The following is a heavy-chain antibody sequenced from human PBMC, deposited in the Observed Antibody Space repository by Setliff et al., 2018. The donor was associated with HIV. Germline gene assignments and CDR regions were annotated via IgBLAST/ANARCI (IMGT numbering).Heavy chain of an antibody. CDR2: INPNSGGT. CDR3: ARGNGRGYYYYMDA. Sequence: ASVKVSCKASGYPFTGYYIHWVRQAPGQGLEWMGWINPNSGGTNYAQKFQGRVTMTRDTSISTAYMELSRLTSDDTAVYYCARGNGRGYYYYMDAWGKGTTVTVSS. CDR1: GYPFTGYY. D-gene: IGHD1-1*01. J-gene: IGHJ6*03. V-gene: IGHV1-2*02.